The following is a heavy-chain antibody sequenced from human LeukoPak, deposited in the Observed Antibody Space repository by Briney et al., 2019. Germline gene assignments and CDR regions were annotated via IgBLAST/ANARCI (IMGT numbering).Heavy chain of an antibody. J-gene: IGHJ6*03. Sequence: SETLSLTCAVYGGSFSGYYWSWIRQPPGKGLEWIGEINHSGSTNYNPSLKSRVTISVDTSKNQVSLRLTSVTAADTAVYYCARGTIEQPNPQYYYYYIDVWGKGTTVTVSS. CDR1: GGSFSGYY. V-gene: IGHV4-34*01. CDR2: INHSGST. D-gene: IGHD1/OR15-1a*01. CDR3: ARGTIEQPNPQYYYYYIDV.